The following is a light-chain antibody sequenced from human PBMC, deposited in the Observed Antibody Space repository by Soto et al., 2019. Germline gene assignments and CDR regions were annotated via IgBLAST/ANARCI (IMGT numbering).Light chain of an antibody. J-gene: IGKJ1*01. CDR1: QSVSSSY. Sequence: EIVLTQSPGTLSLSPGERATLSCRASQSVSSSYLAWYQQKPGQAPRLLIYGASSRATGIPDRFSGSGSGTDVTLTISRLEPEDLAVYYCQQYCSSPTWTFGQGTKVDIK. V-gene: IGKV3-20*01. CDR3: QQYCSSPTWT. CDR2: GAS.